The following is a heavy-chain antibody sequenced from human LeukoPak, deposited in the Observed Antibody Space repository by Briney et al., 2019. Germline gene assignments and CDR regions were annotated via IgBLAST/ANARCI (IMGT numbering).Heavy chain of an antibody. CDR1: GFNFSDYY. Sequence: GGSLRLSCAASGFNFSDYYMSWIRQAPGKGLEWVSYISSSGSTIYYADSVKGRFTISRVNAKHSPYLQMNSLRAEDTAVYYCARDLVTRTSYYMDVWGKGTTVTVSS. J-gene: IGHJ6*03. CDR3: ARDLVTRTSYYMDV. D-gene: IGHD1-14*01. CDR2: ISSSGSTI. V-gene: IGHV3-11*04.